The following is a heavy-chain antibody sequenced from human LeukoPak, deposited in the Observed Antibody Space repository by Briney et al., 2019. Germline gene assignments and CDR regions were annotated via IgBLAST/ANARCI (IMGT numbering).Heavy chain of an antibody. Sequence: SETLSLTCTVSGGSISSSSYYWGWIRQPPGKGLEWIGSIYYSGSTYYNPSLKSRVTISVDTSKNQFSLKLSSVTAADTAVYYCARIRYYYGSGSYYDYYYYYMDVWGKGTTVTVSS. CDR2: IYYSGST. D-gene: IGHD3-10*01. V-gene: IGHV4-39*01. CDR1: GGSISSSSYY. CDR3: ARIRYYYGSGSYYDYYYYYMDV. J-gene: IGHJ6*03.